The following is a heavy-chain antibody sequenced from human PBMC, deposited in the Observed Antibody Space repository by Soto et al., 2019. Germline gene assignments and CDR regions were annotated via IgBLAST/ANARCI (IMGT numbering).Heavy chain of an antibody. V-gene: IGHV4-59*01. Sequence: PSETLSLTCVVSGGSISRYPWSWIWQPPGKGLEWIGYIYYNGSSIYNPALKSRVTISVDLSKNHLSLTLTAVTAADTAMYYCARSFFPWGQGTLVTVSS. CDR2: IYYNGSS. CDR1: GGSISRYP. J-gene: IGHJ5*02. CDR3: ARSFFP.